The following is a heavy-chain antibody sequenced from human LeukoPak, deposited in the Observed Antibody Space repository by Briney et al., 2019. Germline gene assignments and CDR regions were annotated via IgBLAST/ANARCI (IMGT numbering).Heavy chain of an antibody. CDR2: IWYDGSNK. V-gene: IGHV3-33*01. CDR3: ARGLGGYDNWFDP. D-gene: IGHD5-12*01. CDR1: GFTFSSYG. Sequence: GRSLRLSCAASGFTFSSYGMHWVRQAPGKGLEWVAVIWYDGSNKYYADSVKGRFTISRDNSKNALYLQMNSLRAEDTAVYYCARGLGGYDNWFDPWGQGTLVTVSS. J-gene: IGHJ5*02.